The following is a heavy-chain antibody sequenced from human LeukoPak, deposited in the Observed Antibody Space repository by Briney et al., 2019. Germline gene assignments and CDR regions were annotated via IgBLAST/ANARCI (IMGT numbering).Heavy chain of an antibody. Sequence: GGSLRLSCAASGFTFSDYWIHRVRQAPGKGLVWVSRINTDGSITNYADSVKGRFSISRDNAKNTLYLQMSSLRAEDTAVYSCTRDRQGPKLYEMHVWGQGTTVTVSS. V-gene: IGHV3-74*01. J-gene: IGHJ6*02. D-gene: IGHD2-2*02. CDR2: INTDGSIT. CDR1: GFTFSDYW. CDR3: TRDRQGPKLYEMHV.